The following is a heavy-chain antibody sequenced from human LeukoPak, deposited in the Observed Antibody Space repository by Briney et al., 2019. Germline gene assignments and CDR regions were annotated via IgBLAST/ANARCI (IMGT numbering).Heavy chain of an antibody. J-gene: IGHJ4*02. CDR1: GFTFDDYA. Sequence: GGSLRLSCAASGFTFDDYAMHWVRQAPGKGLEWVSGISWNSGSISYADSVKGRFTISRDNAKNSLYLQMNSLRAEDTALYYCAKGYSGSYSYFDYWGQGTLVTVSS. CDR2: ISWNSGSI. CDR3: AKGYSGSYSYFDY. D-gene: IGHD1-26*01. V-gene: IGHV3-9*01.